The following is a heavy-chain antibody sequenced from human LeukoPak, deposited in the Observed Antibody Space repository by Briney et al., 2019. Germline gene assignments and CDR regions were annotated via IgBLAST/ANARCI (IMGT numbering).Heavy chain of an antibody. CDR1: GFTFNSYA. CDR3: ARVVPPTDYGSGSYFWDPYYFDY. Sequence: GGSLRLSCAASGFTFNSYAMHWVRQAPGKGLEYVSGIRSKGGSTYYVNSVKGRFTISRDNAKNSLYLQMNSLRAEDTAVYYCARVVPPTDYGSGSYFWDPYYFDYWGQGTLVTVSS. D-gene: IGHD3-10*01. CDR2: IRSKGGST. J-gene: IGHJ4*02. V-gene: IGHV3-64*01.